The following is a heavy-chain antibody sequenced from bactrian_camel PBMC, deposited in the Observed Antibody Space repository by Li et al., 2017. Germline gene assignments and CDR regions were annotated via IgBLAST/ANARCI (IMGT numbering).Heavy chain of an antibody. CDR2: IDSDGRT. Sequence: HVQLVESGGGSVQAGGSLRLSCAASGSTYSRYCMGWFRQTPGKEREGVAAIDSDGRTSYAHSVKGRFTISRSRTKNLLDLQMDSLRPEDTGMYYCAAGEPRGGSCLLEWSDSWGQGTQVTV. J-gene: IGHJ4*01. CDR1: GSTYSRYC. D-gene: IGHD7*01. CDR3: AAGEPRGGSCLLEWSDS. V-gene: IGHV3S26*01.